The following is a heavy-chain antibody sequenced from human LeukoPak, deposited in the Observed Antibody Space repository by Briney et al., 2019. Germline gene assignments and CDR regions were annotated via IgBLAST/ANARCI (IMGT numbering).Heavy chain of an antibody. Sequence: GGSLRLSCAASGFTFSSYSMNWVRQAPGKGLEWVSSISSSSSYIYYADSVKGRFTISRDNAKNSLYLQMNSLRAEDTAVYYCARDGSSVAGSILSSDYWGQGTLVTVSS. V-gene: IGHV3-21*01. CDR3: ARDGSSVAGSILSSDY. CDR1: GFTFSSYS. J-gene: IGHJ4*02. D-gene: IGHD6-19*01. CDR2: ISSSSSYI.